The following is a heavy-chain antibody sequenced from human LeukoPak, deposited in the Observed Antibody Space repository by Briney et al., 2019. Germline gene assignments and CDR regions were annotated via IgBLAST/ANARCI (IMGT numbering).Heavy chain of an antibody. CDR1: GGSISSYY. CDR2: IYTGGSA. D-gene: IGHD3-3*01. CDR3: ARLQPRTHYNFGSASYAFDL. V-gene: IGHV4-4*08. J-gene: IGHJ5*02. Sequence: PETLSLTCTVSGGSISSYYWGWIRQPPGKGLQWIGYIYTGGSAYYNPSLYRRVAVSVDTSKNQFSLRLTSVTAADTAMYYCARLQPRTHYNFGSASYAFDLWGQGTLVTVSS.